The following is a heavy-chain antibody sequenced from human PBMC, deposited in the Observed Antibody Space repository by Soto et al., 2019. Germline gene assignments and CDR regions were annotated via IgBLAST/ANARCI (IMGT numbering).Heavy chain of an antibody. CDR2: IYYSGST. CDR3: PRPYGSLGYYYRMDV. V-gene: IGHV4-59*01. D-gene: IGHD3-10*01. Sequence: PSETLSLTCTVSGGSISSYYWSWIRQPPGKGLEWIGYIYYSGSTNYNPCLKSRGTISVDTSKNQCSLKLSSVTAADTAVYYCPRPYGSLGYYYRMDVWGQGXTVTVYS. J-gene: IGHJ6*02. CDR1: GGSISSYY.